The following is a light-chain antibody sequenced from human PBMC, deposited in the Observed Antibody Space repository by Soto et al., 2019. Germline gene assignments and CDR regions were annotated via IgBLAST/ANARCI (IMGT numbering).Light chain of an antibody. V-gene: IGKV3-20*01. CDR2: IAS. Sequence: EVVLTQSPGTLSLSPGERATLSCWASQSVSRSYLAWYQQKPGQAPRLLIYIASSRATGIPDRFSGSGSGTDFTLTICRLEPEDFAMYYCQQYGSAPYTFGQGTKLEI. CDR1: QSVSRSY. CDR3: QQYGSAPYT. J-gene: IGKJ2*01.